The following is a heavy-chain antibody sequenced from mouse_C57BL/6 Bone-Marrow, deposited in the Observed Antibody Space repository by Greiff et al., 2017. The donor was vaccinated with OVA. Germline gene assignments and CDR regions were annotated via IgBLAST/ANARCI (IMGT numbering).Heavy chain of an antibody. D-gene: IGHD1-1*01. CDR3: FYYGSPFAY. CDR2: IDPENGDT. J-gene: IGHJ3*01. V-gene: IGHV14-4*01. CDR1: GFNIKDDY. Sequence: EVKLQQSGAELVRPGASVKLSCTASGFNIKDDYMHWVKQRPEQGLEWIGWIDPENGDTEYASKFQGKATITADTSSNTAYLQLSSLTSEDTAVYYCFYYGSPFAYWGQGTLVTVSA.